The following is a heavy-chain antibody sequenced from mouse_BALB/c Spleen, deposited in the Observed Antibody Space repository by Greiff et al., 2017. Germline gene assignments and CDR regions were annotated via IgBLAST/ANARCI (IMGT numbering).Heavy chain of an antibody. D-gene: IGHD2-1*01. V-gene: IGHV2-9*02. CDR1: GFSLTSYG. Sequence: VKLMESGPGLVAPSQSLSITCTVSGFSLTSYGVHWVRQPPGKGLEWLGVIWAGGSTNYNSALMSRLSISKDNSKSQVFLKMNSLQTDDTAMYYCARGYYGNYPFAYWGQGTLVTVSA. J-gene: IGHJ3*01. CDR3: ARGYYGNYPFAY. CDR2: IWAGGST.